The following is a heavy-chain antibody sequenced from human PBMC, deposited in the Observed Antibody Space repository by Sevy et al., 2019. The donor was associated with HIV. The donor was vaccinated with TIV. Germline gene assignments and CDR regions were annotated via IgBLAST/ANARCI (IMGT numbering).Heavy chain of an antibody. CDR1: GFTFSSYS. J-gene: IGHJ1*01. CDR2: ITYDATNK. V-gene: IGHV3-30-3*01. D-gene: IGHD1-1*01. CDR3: ALERLSSNVAEYFQN. Sequence: GGSLRLSCAASGFTFSSYSMHWVRQAPGKGLEWVATITYDATNKYYADSVKGRFTISRDNSRNSLFLRMNSLRTEDTAVYYCALERLSSNVAEYFQNWGQGTLVTVSS.